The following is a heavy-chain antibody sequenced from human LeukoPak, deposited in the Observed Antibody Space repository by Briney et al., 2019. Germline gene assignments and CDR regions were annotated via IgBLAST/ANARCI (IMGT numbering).Heavy chain of an antibody. V-gene: IGHV1-46*01. CDR3: ARVASSGNDAFDI. CDR1: GYTFTSYY. D-gene: IGHD3-10*01. J-gene: IGHJ3*02. CDR2: INPSGGST. Sequence: WASVKVSCKASGYTFTSYYIHWVRQAPGQGLEWMGIINPSGGSTSYAQKFQGRVTMTRDTSTSTVYMELSSLRSEDTAVYYCARVASSGNDAFDIWGQETMVTVSS.